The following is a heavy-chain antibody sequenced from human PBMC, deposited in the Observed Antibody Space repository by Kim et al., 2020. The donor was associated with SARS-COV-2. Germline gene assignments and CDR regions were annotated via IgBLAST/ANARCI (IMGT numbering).Heavy chain of an antibody. D-gene: IGHD3-9*01. Sequence: SETLSLTCTVSGGSISSSSYYWGWIRQPPGKGLEWIGSIYYSGSTYYNPSLKSRVTISVDTSKNQFSLKLSSVTAADTAVYYCARQGGAYDILHWGQGTLVTVSS. CDR3: ARQGGAYDILH. V-gene: IGHV4-39*01. CDR1: GGSISSSSYY. CDR2: IYYSGST. J-gene: IGHJ4*02.